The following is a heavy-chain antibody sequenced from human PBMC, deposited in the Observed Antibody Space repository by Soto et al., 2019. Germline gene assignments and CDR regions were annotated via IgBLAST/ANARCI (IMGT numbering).Heavy chain of an antibody. CDR1: GFTFSSYA. CDR3: AKFYYDSSGYYFPPAY. Sequence: HPGGSLRLSCAASGFTFSSYAMSWVRQAPGKGLEWVSAISGSGGSTYYADSVKGRFTISRDNSKNTLYLQMNSLRAEDTAVYYCAKFYYDSSGYYFPPAYWGQGTLVTVSS. J-gene: IGHJ4*02. V-gene: IGHV3-23*01. CDR2: ISGSGGST. D-gene: IGHD3-22*01.